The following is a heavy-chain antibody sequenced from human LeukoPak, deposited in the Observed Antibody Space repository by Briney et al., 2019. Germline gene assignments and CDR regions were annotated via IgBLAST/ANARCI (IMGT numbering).Heavy chain of an antibody. J-gene: IGHJ4*02. CDR3: AKDRIAVAGSRLLFDY. Sequence: GGSLRLSCAASGFTFSSYAMSWVRQAPGKGLEWVSAISGSGGSTYYADSVEGRFTISRDNSKNTLYVQMNSLRAEDTAVYYCAKDRIAVAGSRLLFDYWGQGTLVTVSS. CDR1: GFTFSSYA. V-gene: IGHV3-23*01. D-gene: IGHD6-19*01. CDR2: ISGSGGST.